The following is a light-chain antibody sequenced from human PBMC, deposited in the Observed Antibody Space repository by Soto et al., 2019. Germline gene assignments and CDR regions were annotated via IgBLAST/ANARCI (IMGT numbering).Light chain of an antibody. CDR3: QQYSSYSYT. V-gene: IGKV1-5*01. CDR1: QSISSW. Sequence: DIQMTQSPSTLSASVGDRVTITCRASQSISSWLAWYQQKPGKAPKLLIYDASSLESGVPSWFSGSGSGTEFTLTISRLQPDDFSTYYCQQYSSYSYTVGQGTKLEIK. J-gene: IGKJ2*01. CDR2: DAS.